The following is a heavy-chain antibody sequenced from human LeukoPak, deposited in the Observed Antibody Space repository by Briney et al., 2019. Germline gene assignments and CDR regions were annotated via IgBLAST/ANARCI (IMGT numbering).Heavy chain of an antibody. D-gene: IGHD5-12*01. V-gene: IGHV3-48*03. Sequence: GGSLRLSCEASGFSIKIYGINWVRQAPGKALEWVSYISSRGTTMYYADSVKGRFTVSRDNAENSVYLQMNSVKAEDTAVYYCARENVNGYHSFDFWGQGTLVAVSS. J-gene: IGHJ4*02. CDR3: ARENVNGYHSFDF. CDR1: GFSIKIYG. CDR2: ISSRGTTM.